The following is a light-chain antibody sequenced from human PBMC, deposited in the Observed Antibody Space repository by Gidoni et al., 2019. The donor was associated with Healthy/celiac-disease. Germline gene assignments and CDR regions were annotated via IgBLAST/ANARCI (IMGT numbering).Light chain of an antibody. V-gene: IGLV2-14*01. CDR2: DVS. J-gene: IGLJ1*01. Sequence: QSALTQPASVSGSPGQSITISCTGTSSDVGGYNYVSWYQQHSGKAPKLMIYDVSNRPSGGSNRFSGSKSGNTASLTISGLQAEDEADYYCSSYTSSSTYVFGTGTKVTVL. CDR1: SSDVGGYNY. CDR3: SSYTSSSTYV.